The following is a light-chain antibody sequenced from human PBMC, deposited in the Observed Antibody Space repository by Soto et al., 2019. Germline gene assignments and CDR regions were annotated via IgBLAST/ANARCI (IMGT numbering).Light chain of an antibody. V-gene: IGKV3-15*01. CDR3: QPHNNWPVVT. Sequence: MVMTQSPVTLSGSPGERVTLSCRASRTISRNLACYQQKPGQAPRLLIYGASTRATGIPDRFSGSGSGTEFTLSINSLQSENFAMYYCQPHNNWPVVTFGGGTRVEIK. J-gene: IGKJ4*01. CDR2: GAS. CDR1: RTISRN.